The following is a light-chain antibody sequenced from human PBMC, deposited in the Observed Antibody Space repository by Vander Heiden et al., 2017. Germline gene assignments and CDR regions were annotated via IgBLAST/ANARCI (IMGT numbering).Light chain of an antibody. Sequence: PLTQSPSSLSASVGDRVTITCRASQGISSYLAWYQQKPGKAPKLLIYAASTLQSGVPSRFSGSGSGTDFTLTISSLQPEDFATYYCQQLNSYPREDFTFGPGTKVDIK. CDR1: QGISSY. CDR2: AAS. V-gene: IGKV1-9*01. CDR3: QQLNSYPREDFT. J-gene: IGKJ3*01.